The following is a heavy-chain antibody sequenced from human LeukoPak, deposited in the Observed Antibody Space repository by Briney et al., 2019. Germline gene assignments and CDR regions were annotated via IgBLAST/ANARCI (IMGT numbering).Heavy chain of an antibody. J-gene: IGHJ4*02. Sequence: PSQTLSLTCTVSGGSISSGGYYWSWIRQHPGRGLEWIGYIYYSGSTYYNPSLKSRVTISVDTSKNQFSLKLNSVTAADTAVYYCAREDGYSGSYYDYWGQGTLVTVSS. CDR2: IYYSGST. V-gene: IGHV4-31*03. CDR3: AREDGYSGSYYDY. D-gene: IGHD1-26*01. CDR1: GGSISSGGYY.